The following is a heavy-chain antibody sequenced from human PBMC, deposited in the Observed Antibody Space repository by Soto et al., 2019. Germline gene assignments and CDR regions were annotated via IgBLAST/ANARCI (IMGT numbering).Heavy chain of an antibody. V-gene: IGHV3-72*01. D-gene: IGHD3-9*01. CDR1: GFTFSDHY. CDR2: IRNKANSYTT. CDR3: ARGPDILTGYYGPFDY. Sequence: EVQLVESGGGLVQPGGSLRLSCAVSGFTFSDHYMDWVRQAPGKGLEWVGRIRNKANSYTTEYAASVKGRFTISRDDSKNSLYLQMNSLKTEDTAVYYCARGPDILTGYYGPFDYWGQGTLVTVSS. J-gene: IGHJ4*02.